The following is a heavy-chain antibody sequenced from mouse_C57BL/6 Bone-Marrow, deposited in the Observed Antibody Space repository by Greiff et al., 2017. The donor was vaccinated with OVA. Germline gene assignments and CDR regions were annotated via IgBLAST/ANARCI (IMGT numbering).Heavy chain of an antibody. CDR2: INPYNGGT. Sequence: EVQLQQSGPVLVKPGASVKMSCKASGYTFTDYYMNWVKQSHGKSLEWIGVINPYNGGTSYNQKFKGKATLTVDKSSSTAYMELNSLTSEDSAVYYCARKPGYAMDYWGQGTSVTVSS. J-gene: IGHJ4*01. CDR3: ARKPGYAMDY. CDR1: GYTFTDYY. V-gene: IGHV1-19*01.